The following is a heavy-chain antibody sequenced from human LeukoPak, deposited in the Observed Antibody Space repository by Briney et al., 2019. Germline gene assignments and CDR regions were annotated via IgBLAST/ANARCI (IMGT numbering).Heavy chain of an antibody. D-gene: IGHD3-22*01. CDR2: ISDTGGRT. Sequence: GGSLRLSCAVSGITLSNYGMTWVRHAPGKGREWGAGISDTGGRTNYADSVKGRFTISRDNPKNTLYLQMNSLRAEDTAVYFCAKRGVVIRVILVGFHKEAYYFDSWGQGALVTVSS. J-gene: IGHJ4*02. CDR3: AKRGVVIRVILVGFHKEAYYFDS. CDR1: GITLSNYG. V-gene: IGHV3-23*01.